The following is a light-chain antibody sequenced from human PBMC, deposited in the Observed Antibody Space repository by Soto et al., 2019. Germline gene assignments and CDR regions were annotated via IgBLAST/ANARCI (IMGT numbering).Light chain of an antibody. CDR2: EGS. CDR3: CSYAGSSTWVV. Sequence: QSALTQPASVSGSPGQSITISCTGTSSDVGSYNLVSWYQQHPGKAPKFMIYEGSKRPSGVSNRFSGSKSGNTASLTIAGLQAEDEADYYCCSYAGSSTWVVFGGGTKVTVL. J-gene: IGLJ2*01. CDR1: SSDVGSYNL. V-gene: IGLV2-23*01.